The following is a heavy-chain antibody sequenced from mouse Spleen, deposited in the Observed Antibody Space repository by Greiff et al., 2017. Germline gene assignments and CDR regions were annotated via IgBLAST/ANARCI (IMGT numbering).Heavy chain of an antibody. Sequence: VQLQQPGAELVRPGTSVKLSCKASGYTFTSYWMHWVKQRPGQGLEWIGVIDPSDSYTNYNQKFKGKATLTVDTSSSTAYMQLSSLTSEDSAVYYWARSDRNLYYFDYWGQGTTLTVSS. CDR3: ARSDRNLYYFDY. CDR2: IDPSDSYT. J-gene: IGHJ2*01. CDR1: GYTFTSYW. V-gene: IGHV1-59*01.